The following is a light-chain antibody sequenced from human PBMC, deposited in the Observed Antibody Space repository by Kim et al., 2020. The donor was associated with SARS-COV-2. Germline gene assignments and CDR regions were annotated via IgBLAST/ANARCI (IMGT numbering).Light chain of an antibody. J-gene: IGKJ2*01. CDR1: QSISNN. CDR2: DVS. CDR3: HQYSNWPPET. V-gene: IGKV3-15*01. Sequence: EIVMTQSPATLSVSPGERATLSCRASQSISNNLAWYQQKPGQAPRLLMYDVSTRATGIPARFSGSGSGTEFTLTISSLQSEDFAVYYCHQYSNWPPETFGQGNKPEI.